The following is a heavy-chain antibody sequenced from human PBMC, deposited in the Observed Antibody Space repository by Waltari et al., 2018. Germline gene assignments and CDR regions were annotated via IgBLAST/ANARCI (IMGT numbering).Heavy chain of an antibody. CDR1: GFTVSDTY. Sequence: EVQVVESGGDLIQPGGSLRLSCAASGFTVSDTYMTWVRQAPGKGLDWVATIFVTGNTHYADAVRCRFTISRDSSRNSVYLQMDNLRAEDTATYYCARVTVVARVSDVFDVWGQGTMITVSS. CDR2: IFVTGNT. J-gene: IGHJ3*01. D-gene: IGHD6-6*01. CDR3: ARVTVVARVSDVFDV. V-gene: IGHV3-53*01.